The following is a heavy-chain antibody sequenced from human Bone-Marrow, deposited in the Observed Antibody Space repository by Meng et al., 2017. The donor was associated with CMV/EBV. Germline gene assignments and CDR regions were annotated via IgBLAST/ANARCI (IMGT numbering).Heavy chain of an antibody. V-gene: IGHV3-21*01. J-gene: IGHJ2*01. CDR2: ISSSSSYI. CDR1: GFTFSSYS. D-gene: IGHD4-23*01. CDR3: AGRRHTMTTVANWYFDL. Sequence: GESLKISCAASGFTFSSYSMNWVRQAPGKGLEWVSSISSSSSYIYYADSVKGRFTISRDNAKNSLYLQMNSLRAEDTAVYYCAGRRHTMTTVANWYFDLWGRGTLVTVSS.